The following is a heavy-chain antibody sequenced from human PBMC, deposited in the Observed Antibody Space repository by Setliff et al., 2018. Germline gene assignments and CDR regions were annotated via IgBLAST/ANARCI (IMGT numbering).Heavy chain of an antibody. CDR2: IGASRDNT. CDR3: VLGSSGTHQEGY. V-gene: IGHV3-23*01. CDR1: TFTFSKYA. J-gene: IGHJ4*02. Sequence: PGGSLRLSCVASTFTFSKYAVTWVRQAPGKGLEWVSSIGASRDNTYYADSVKGRFTISRDNSKNTVYLQMNSLRAEDTAIYYCVLGSSGTHQEGYWGQGALVTVSS. D-gene: IGHD3-10*01.